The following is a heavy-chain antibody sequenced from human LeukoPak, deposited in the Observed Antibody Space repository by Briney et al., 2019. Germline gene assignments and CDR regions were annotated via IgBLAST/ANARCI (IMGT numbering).Heavy chain of an antibody. CDR2: INPNSGGT. J-gene: IGHJ4*02. D-gene: IGHD3-22*01. CDR1: GYTFTDYY. CDR3: ARGRGARYYDSSGLYYFDY. Sequence: GASVKVSCKASGYTFTDYYIHWVRQAPGQGIEWMGWINPNSGGTKYAQNFQGRVTMTRDTSINTAYMDLSRLTSDDTAVYNCARGRGARYYDSSGLYYFDYWGLGTLVTVSS. V-gene: IGHV1-2*02.